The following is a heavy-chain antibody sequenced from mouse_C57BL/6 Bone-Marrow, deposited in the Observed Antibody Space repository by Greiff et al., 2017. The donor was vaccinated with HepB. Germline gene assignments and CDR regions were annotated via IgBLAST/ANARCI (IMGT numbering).Heavy chain of an antibody. Sequence: VQLQESGAELVKPGASVKISCKASGYAFSSYWMNWVKQRPGKGLEWIGQIYPGDGDTNYNGKFKDKATLTADKSSSTAYMQLSSLTSEDTAVYYCTTHLRWLLPRAYWGQGTLVTVSA. V-gene: IGHV1-80*01. D-gene: IGHD2-3*01. CDR2: IYPGDGDT. J-gene: IGHJ3*01. CDR3: TTHLRWLLPRAY. CDR1: GYAFSSYW.